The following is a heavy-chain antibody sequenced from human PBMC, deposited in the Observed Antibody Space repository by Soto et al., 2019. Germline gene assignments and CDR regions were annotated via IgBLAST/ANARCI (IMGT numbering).Heavy chain of an antibody. CDR2: INHSGST. CDR1: GGSFSGYY. D-gene: IGHD3-3*01. V-gene: IGHV4-34*01. CDR3: ARARSTIFGVVSGYYYYYYMDV. Sequence: PSETLSLTCAVYGGSFSGYYWSWIRQPPGKGLEWIGEINHSGSTNYNPSLKSRVTISVDTSKNQFSLKLSSVTAADTAVYYCARARSTIFGVVSGYYYYYYMDVWGKGTTVTVSS. J-gene: IGHJ6*03.